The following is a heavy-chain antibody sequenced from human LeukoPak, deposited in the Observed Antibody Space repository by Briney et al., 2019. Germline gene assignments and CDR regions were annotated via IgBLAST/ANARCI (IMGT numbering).Heavy chain of an antibody. V-gene: IGHV3-7*03. CDR3: AKYYDFWSGYYPEFIDY. Sequence: GGSLRLSCAASGFTFSSYWMSWVRQAPGKGLEWVANIKEDGSATSYVDSVKGRFTISRDNAKTSLYLQMNSLRAEDTAVYYCAKYYDFWSGYYPEFIDYWGQGTLVTVSS. J-gene: IGHJ4*02. CDR2: IKEDGSAT. D-gene: IGHD3-3*01. CDR1: GFTFSSYW.